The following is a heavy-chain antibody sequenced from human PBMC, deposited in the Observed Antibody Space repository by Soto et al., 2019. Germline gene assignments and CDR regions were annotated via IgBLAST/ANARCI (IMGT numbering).Heavy chain of an antibody. V-gene: IGHV3-30*18. Sequence: PGGSLRLSCAASGFTFSSYGMHWVRQAPGKGLEWVAVISYDGSNKYYADSVKGRFTISRDNSKNTLYLQMNSLRAEDTAVYYCAKEDKVSLEWSNIGGWAWFDPWGQGTLVTVSS. D-gene: IGHD3-3*01. CDR3: AKEDKVSLEWSNIGGWAWFDP. J-gene: IGHJ5*02. CDR2: ISYDGSNK. CDR1: GFTFSSYG.